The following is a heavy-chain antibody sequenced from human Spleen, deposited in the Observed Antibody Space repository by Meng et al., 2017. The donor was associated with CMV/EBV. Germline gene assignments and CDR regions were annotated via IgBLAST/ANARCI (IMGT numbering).Heavy chain of an antibody. J-gene: IGHJ6*02. CDR3: AKGLPIFGDYDMGV. CDR2: IYSGGST. V-gene: IGHV3-53*01. Sequence: GESLKISCAASGFTVSSNYMSWVRQAPGKGLEWVSVIYSGGSTYYADSVKGRFTISRDNSKNTLYLQMNSLRAEDTAVYYCAKGLPIFGDYDMGVWGQGTTVTVSS. CDR1: GFTVSSNY. D-gene: IGHD3-3*01.